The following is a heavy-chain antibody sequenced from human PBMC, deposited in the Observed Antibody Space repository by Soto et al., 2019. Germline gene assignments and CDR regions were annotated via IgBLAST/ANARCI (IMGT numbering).Heavy chain of an antibody. CDR2: IYYSGST. Sequence: PSETLSLTCTVSGGSISSYYWSWIRQPPGKGLEWIGYIYYSGSTNYNPSLKSRVTISVDTSKNQFSLKLSSVTAADTAVYYCARDRDEITFGGAYYYYCMDVWGKGTTVTVSS. CDR1: GGSISSYY. V-gene: IGHV4-59*01. J-gene: IGHJ6*03. D-gene: IGHD3-16*01. CDR3: ARDRDEITFGGAYYYYCMDV.